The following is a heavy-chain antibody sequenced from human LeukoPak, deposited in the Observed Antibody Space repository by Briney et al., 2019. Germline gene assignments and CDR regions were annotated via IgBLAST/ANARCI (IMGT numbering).Heavy chain of an antibody. D-gene: IGHD3-22*01. V-gene: IGHV3-48*04. CDR3: ARDRLGYDSSGFNY. CDR2: ISGSGDTT. CDR1: GFTFSPYA. Sequence: GGSLRLSCAASGFTFSPYAMTWVRQAPGKGLEWVSTISGSGDTTDYADSVKGRFTISRDNAKNSLYLQMNSLRAEDTAVYYCARDRLGYDSSGFNYWGQGTLVTVSS. J-gene: IGHJ4*02.